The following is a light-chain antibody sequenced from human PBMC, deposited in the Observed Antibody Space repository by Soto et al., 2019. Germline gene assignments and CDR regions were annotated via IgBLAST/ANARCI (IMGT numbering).Light chain of an antibody. CDR1: QSVSSY. CDR2: DAS. CDR3: QQRSNWPLT. J-gene: IGKJ4*01. Sequence: EIVLTQSPATLSLSPGERATLSCRASQSVSSYFAWYQQKPGQAPGLLIYDASNRATGTPDRFSGSGSGTDFTLTISSLEPEDFAVYYCQQRSNWPLTFGGGTKVEMK. V-gene: IGKV3-11*01.